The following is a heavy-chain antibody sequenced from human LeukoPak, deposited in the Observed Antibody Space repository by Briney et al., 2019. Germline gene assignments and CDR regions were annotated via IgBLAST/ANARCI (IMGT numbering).Heavy chain of an antibody. CDR2: INPSGGST. CDR3: ARGARGVISNYYFDY. J-gene: IGHJ4*02. CDR1: GYTFTSYY. V-gene: IGHV1-46*01. Sequence: GSVNISCKASGYTFTSYYMHWVRQAPGQGLEWMGIINPSGGSTSYAQKFQGRVTMTRDTSTSTVYMELSSLRSEDTAVYYCARGARGVISNYYFDYWGQGTLVTVSS. D-gene: IGHD3-10*01.